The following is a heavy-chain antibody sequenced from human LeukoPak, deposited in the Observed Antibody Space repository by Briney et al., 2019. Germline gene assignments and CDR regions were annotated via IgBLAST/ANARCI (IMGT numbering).Heavy chain of an antibody. J-gene: IGHJ4*02. CDR1: GFSFSSYS. CDR2: ISSSSSYI. D-gene: IGHD2-15*01. Sequence: GGSLRLSCAASGFSFSSYSMNWVRQAPGKGLEWVSSISSSSSYIYYADSVKGRFTISRDNAKNSLFLQMYSLRAEDTAVYFCAREDGYCSGGNCYSYFDSWGQGTLVTVSS. V-gene: IGHV3-21*01. CDR3: AREDGYCSGGNCYSYFDS.